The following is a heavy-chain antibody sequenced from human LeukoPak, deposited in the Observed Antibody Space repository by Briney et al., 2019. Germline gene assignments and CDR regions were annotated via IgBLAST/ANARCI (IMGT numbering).Heavy chain of an antibody. J-gene: IGHJ5*02. V-gene: IGHV4-59*01. Sequence: SETLSLTCTVSGGSISSYYWSWIRQPPGKGLEWIGNIYYSGSTNYNPSLKSRVTISVDTSKNHCPLKLSSVTAADTAVYYCARGLWPEANWFDPWGQGTLVTVSS. CDR1: GGSISSYY. D-gene: IGHD3-16*01. CDR2: IYYSGST. CDR3: ARGLWPEANWFDP.